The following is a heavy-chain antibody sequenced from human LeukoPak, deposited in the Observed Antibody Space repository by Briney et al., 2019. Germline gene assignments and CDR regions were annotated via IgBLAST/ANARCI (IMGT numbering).Heavy chain of an antibody. CDR3: ARDTSPSSSSSYFDAFVM. D-gene: IGHD6-19*01. J-gene: IGHJ3*02. CDR2: INKDGSKK. Sequence: PGGSLRLSCASSGFTFSNDWMTWVRQAQGKGLEWVANINKDGSKKNYVDSVKGRFTISRDNSKNSLFLQMNSLRAEDTAIYYCARDTSPSSSSSYFDAFVMWGQGTMVTVSS. V-gene: IGHV3-7*01. CDR1: GFTFSNDW.